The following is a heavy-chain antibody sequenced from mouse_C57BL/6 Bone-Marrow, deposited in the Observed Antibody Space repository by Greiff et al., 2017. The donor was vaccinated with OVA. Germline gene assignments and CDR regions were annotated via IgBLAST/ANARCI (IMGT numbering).Heavy chain of an antibody. CDR2: ISYDGSN. V-gene: IGHV3-6*01. D-gene: IGHD1-1*01. CDR3: ARDRGTVVADWYFDV. Sequence: EVKLVESGPGLVKPSQSLSLTCSVTGYSITSGYYWNWIRQFPGNKLEWMGYISYDGSNNYNPSLKNRISITRDTSKNQFFLKLNSVTTEDTATYYCARDRGTVVADWYFDVWGTGTTVTVSS. J-gene: IGHJ1*03. CDR1: GYSITSGYY.